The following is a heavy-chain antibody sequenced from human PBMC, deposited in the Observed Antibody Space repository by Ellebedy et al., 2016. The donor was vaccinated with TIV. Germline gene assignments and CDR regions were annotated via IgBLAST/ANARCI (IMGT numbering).Heavy chain of an antibody. V-gene: IGHV3-53*01. D-gene: IGHD2-2*01. CDR2: IYSGGTT. CDR3: ARGRGYAHQGLNFDY. Sequence: GESLKISCAVSGFTVSSNYMSWVRQAPGKGLEWVSVIYSGGTTCYADSVKGRFTISRDNSKNTLYLQMNSLRAEDTAVYYCARGRGYAHQGLNFDYWGQGTLVTVSS. J-gene: IGHJ4*02. CDR1: GFTVSSNY.